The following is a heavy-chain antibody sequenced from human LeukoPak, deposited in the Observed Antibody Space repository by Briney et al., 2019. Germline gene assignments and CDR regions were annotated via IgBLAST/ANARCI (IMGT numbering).Heavy chain of an antibody. J-gene: IGHJ4*02. CDR3: ARDLGPGYYGSGSYSIDY. Sequence: GGSLRLSCAASGFTFSSYSMNWVRQAPGKGLEWVSSISSSSSYIYYADSVKGRFTISRDNAKNSLYPQMNSLRAEDTAVYYCARDLGPGYYGSGSYSIDYWGQGTLVTVSS. CDR2: ISSSSSYI. CDR1: GFTFSSYS. D-gene: IGHD3-10*01. V-gene: IGHV3-21*01.